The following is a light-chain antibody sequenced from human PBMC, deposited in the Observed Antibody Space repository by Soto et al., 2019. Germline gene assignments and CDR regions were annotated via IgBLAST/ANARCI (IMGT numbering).Light chain of an antibody. V-gene: IGKV3-15*01. J-gene: IGKJ1*01. CDR3: KQYNNWPPP. Sequence: EIVMTQSPATLAVSPGERATLSCRASQSVSSNLAWYQQTPGQAPRLLIYGASTRATGIPARFSGSGSGTEFTLTISSLQTEDFAVYYCKQYNNWPPPFGQGTKVEIK. CDR1: QSVSSN. CDR2: GAS.